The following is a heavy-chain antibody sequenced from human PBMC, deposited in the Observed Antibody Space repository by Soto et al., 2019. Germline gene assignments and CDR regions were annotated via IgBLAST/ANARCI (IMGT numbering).Heavy chain of an antibody. Sequence: SETLSLTCTVSGGSINSNRYYWAWIRQPPGKELEWIGNIYYSGSTYYNPSLKSRVTISVDTSKNQFSLKLSSVTAADTAVYYCARETGSGLFYYYYGMDVWGQGTTVTVSS. CDR3: ARETGSGLFYYYYGMDV. D-gene: IGHD1-1*01. CDR1: GGSINSNRYY. J-gene: IGHJ6*02. CDR2: IYYSGST. V-gene: IGHV4-39*07.